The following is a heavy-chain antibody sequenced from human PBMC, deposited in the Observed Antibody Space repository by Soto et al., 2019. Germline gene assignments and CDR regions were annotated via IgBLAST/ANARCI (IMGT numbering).Heavy chain of an antibody. V-gene: IGHV1-8*01. Sequence: QVQLVQSGAEVKKPGASVKVSCKASGYTFTSYDINWVRQATGQGLEWMGWMNPNSGNTGYAQKFQGRVTMTRNTSTSTAYMELSSPRSADTAVYYCARGITIFGVVDPGGQGTLVTVSS. J-gene: IGHJ5*02. CDR2: MNPNSGNT. CDR3: ARGITIFGVVDP. CDR1: GYTFTSYD. D-gene: IGHD3-3*01.